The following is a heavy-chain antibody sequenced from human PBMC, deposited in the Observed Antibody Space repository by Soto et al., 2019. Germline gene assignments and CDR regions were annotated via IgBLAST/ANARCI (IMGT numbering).Heavy chain of an antibody. CDR1: GFTFRNYA. V-gene: IGHV3-23*01. D-gene: IGHD2-2*01. CDR2: ISRNAEST. J-gene: IGHJ6*02. CDR3: AKDENKYQRMGARESDYYYGMDV. Sequence: LRLSCEASGFTFRNYAMSWVRQAPGKGLEWVSAISRNAESTYYADSVKGRFTISRDNSKTTLYMQMNNLRADDTAVYYCAKDENKYQRMGARESDYYYGMDVWGQGTTVTVSS.